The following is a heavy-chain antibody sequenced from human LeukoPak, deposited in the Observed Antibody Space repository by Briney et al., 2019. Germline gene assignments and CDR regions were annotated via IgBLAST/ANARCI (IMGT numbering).Heavy chain of an antibody. V-gene: IGHV3-33*01. Sequence: GGSLTLSCAASGFTFSSYGMHWVRQAPGKGLEWVAVIWYDGSNKYYADSVKGRFTISRDNSKNTLYLQMNSLRAEDTAVYYCAITLEDYYYGMDVWGHGTTVIVSS. CDR1: GFTFSSYG. J-gene: IGHJ6*02. CDR2: IWYDGSNK. CDR3: AITLEDYYYGMDV.